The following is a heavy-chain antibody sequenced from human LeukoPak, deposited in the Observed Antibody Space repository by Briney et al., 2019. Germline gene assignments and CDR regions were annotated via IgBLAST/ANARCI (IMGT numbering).Heavy chain of an antibody. Sequence: GGSLRLSCAASGFTFSSYGMHWVRQAPGKGLEWVAVIWYDGSNNYYGDSVKGRFTISRDNSKNTLYLQMNSLRAEDTAVYYCAKDNPIEEVPGLGPGQWGQGTLVTVSS. CDR2: IWYDGSNN. J-gene: IGHJ4*02. V-gene: IGHV3-30*02. CDR3: AKDNPIEEVPGLGPGQ. CDR1: GFTFSSYG. D-gene: IGHD2-2*01.